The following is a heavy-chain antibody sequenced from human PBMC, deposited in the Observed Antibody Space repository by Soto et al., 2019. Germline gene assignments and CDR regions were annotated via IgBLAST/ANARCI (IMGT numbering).Heavy chain of an antibody. J-gene: IGHJ6*03. CDR2: INPSGGST. Sequence: GASVKVSCKASGYTFTGYYMRWVRQDHGQGLEWMGIINPSGGSTSYAQKFQGRVTMTRDTSTSTVYMELSSLRSEDTAVYYCARVIAAAGYYYYMDVWGKGTTVTVSS. V-gene: IGHV1-46*03. D-gene: IGHD6-13*01. CDR3: ARVIAAAGYYYYMDV. CDR1: GYTFTGYY.